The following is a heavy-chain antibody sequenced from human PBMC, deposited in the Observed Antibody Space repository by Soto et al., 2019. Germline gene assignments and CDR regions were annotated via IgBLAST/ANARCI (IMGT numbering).Heavy chain of an antibody. CDR3: ARVIFGVVIHLCMDV. V-gene: IGHV3-21*01. D-gene: IGHD3-3*01. CDR1: GFTFSSYS. Sequence: GGSLRLSCAASGFTFSSYSMNWVRQAPGKGLEWVSSISSSSSYIYYADSVKGRFTISRDNAKNSLYLQMNSLRAEDTAVYYCARVIFGVVIHLCMDVWGQGTTVTVSS. J-gene: IGHJ6*02. CDR2: ISSSSSYI.